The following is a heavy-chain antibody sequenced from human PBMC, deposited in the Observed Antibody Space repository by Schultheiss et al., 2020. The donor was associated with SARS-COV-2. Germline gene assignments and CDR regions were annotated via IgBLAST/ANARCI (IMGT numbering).Heavy chain of an antibody. Sequence: SETLSLTCTVSGGSISSYYWSWIRQPPGKGLEWIGEINHSGSTNYNPSLKSRVTISVDTSKNQFSLKLSSVTAADTAVYYCARGYCSSTSCPSIDYWGQGTLVTVSS. D-gene: IGHD2-2*01. J-gene: IGHJ4*02. CDR1: GGSISSYY. V-gene: IGHV4-34*01. CDR3: ARGYCSSTSCPSIDY. CDR2: INHSGST.